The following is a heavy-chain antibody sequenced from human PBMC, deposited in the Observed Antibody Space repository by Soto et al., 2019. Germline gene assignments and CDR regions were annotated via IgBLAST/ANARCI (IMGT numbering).Heavy chain of an antibody. CDR1: GFAFSNYW. V-gene: IGHV3-74*03. CDR2: INGDGSDI. D-gene: IGHD2-2*01. CDR3: ARDQSTGDWFDA. Sequence: PGGSLRLSCGASGFAFSNYWMHWVLQVSGKGLVWVSRINGDGSDIKYADSVKGRFSISRDNAKNTVYLQMNSLRADDTAVYYCARDQSTGDWFDAWGQGTLVTVS. J-gene: IGHJ5*02.